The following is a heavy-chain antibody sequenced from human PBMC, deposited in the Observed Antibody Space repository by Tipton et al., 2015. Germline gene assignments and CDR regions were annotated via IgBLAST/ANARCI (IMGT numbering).Heavy chain of an antibody. D-gene: IGHD4-23*01. Sequence: TLSLTCTVSGGSISSSSYYWAWIRQPPGKGLEWIGSIFHRGDTNYNPSLKSRVTISVDTSKTQFSLKMRSVTATDTAVYYCARARGRHGGLFDSWGQGTLVTVSS. J-gene: IGHJ5*01. CDR3: ARARGRHGGLFDS. V-gene: IGHV4-39*07. CDR1: GGSISSSSYY. CDR2: IFHRGDT.